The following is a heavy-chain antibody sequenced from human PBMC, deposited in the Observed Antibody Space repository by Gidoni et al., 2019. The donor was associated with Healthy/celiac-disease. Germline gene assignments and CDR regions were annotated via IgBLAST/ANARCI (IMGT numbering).Heavy chain of an antibody. Sequence: QVQLVQSGAAVKKPGASVKVSCKASGYTFTGYGISWVRQAPGQGLEWIGWISAYNGNTNYAQKLQGRVTMTTDTSTSTAYMELRSLRSDDTAVYYCARVYDGTSGISFYWFDPWGQGTLVTVSS. D-gene: IGHD1-26*01. CDR3: ARVYDGTSGISFYWFDP. CDR1: GYTFTGYG. J-gene: IGHJ5*02. CDR2: ISAYNGNT. V-gene: IGHV1-18*01.